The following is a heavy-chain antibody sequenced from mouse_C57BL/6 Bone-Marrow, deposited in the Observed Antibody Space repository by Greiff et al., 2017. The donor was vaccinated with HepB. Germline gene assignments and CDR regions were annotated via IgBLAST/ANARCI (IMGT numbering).Heavy chain of an antibody. J-gene: IGHJ2*01. D-gene: IGHD1-1*01. Sequence: EVQLVESGGGLVQPKGSLKLSCAASGFSFNTYAMNWVRQAPGKGLEWVARIRSKSNNYATYYADSVKDRFTISRDDSESMLYLQMNNLKTEDTAMYYCVREGITTVAGDYWGQGTTLTVSS. V-gene: IGHV10-1*01. CDR1: GFSFNTYA. CDR2: IRSKSNNYAT. CDR3: VREGITTVAGDY.